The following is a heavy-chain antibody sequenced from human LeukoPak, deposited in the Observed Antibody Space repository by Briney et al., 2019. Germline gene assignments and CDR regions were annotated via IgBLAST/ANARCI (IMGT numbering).Heavy chain of an antibody. CDR2: ISGSGGST. V-gene: IGHV3-23*01. J-gene: IGHJ4*02. CDR3: AKAQELRYFDWLCYFDY. D-gene: IGHD3-9*01. Sequence: GGSLGLSCAASGFTFSSYAMSWVRQAPGKGLEWVSAISGSGGSTYYADSVKGRFTISRDNSKNTLYLQMNSLRAEDTAVYYCAKAQELRYFDWLCYFDYWGQGTLVTVSS. CDR1: GFTFSSYA.